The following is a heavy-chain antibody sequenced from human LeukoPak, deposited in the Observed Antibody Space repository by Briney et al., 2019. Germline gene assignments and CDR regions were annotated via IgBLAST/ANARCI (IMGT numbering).Heavy chain of an antibody. CDR2: IYYSGST. Sequence: SETLSLTCTVSGGSISSSSYYWGWIRQPPGKGLEWIGSIYYSGSTYYNPSLKSRVTISVDTSKNQFSLKLSSVTAADTAVYYCARIQLWANWFDPWGQGTLVTVSS. CDR3: ARIQLWANWFDP. D-gene: IGHD5-18*01. V-gene: IGHV4-39*07. J-gene: IGHJ5*02. CDR1: GGSISSSSYY.